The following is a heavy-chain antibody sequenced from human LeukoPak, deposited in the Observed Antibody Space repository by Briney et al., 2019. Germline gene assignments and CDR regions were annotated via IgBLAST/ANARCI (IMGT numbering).Heavy chain of an antibody. D-gene: IGHD3-10*01. CDR2: ISISSNYI. Sequence: GGSLRLSCAASGFTFSRYSMNWVRQAPGKGLEWVSSISISSNYIYYSDSVKGRFTISRDNSKNTLYLQINSLRAEDTAVYYCAKDDWFGEFFYWGQGTLVTVSS. CDR1: GFTFSRYS. V-gene: IGHV3-21*04. J-gene: IGHJ4*02. CDR3: AKDDWFGEFFY.